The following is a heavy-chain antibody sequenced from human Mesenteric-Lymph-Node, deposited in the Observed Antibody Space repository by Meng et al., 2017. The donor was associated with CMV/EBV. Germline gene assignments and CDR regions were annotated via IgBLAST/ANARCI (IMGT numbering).Heavy chain of an antibody. CDR1: WFSPSTSGVG. J-gene: IGHJ4*02. D-gene: IGHD6-13*01. Sequence: ITMRDSGPTLVKPIQTLTLTCTFSWFSPSTSGVGVGWFRQPPGKALEWLALIYWDDDKRYRPSLRSRLTITKDTSKNQVVLTMTHMDPVDTATYYCAHSSGIAAAGPFYFDYWGQGTLVTVSS. CDR2: IYWDDDK. V-gene: IGHV2-5*02. CDR3: AHSSGIAAAGPFYFDY.